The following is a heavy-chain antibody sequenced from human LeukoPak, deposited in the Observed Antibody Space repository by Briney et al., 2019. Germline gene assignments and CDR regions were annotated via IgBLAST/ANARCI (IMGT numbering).Heavy chain of an antibody. V-gene: IGHV4-34*01. J-gene: IGHJ2*01. Sequence: PSETLSLTCAVYGGSFSGYYWSWIRQPPGKGLEWIGEINHSGSTNYNPSLKSRVTISVDTSKNQFSLKLSSVTAADTAVYYCARAWRYYYDSSGYYYVFARSYWYFDLWGRGTLVTVSS. CDR2: INHSGST. CDR1: GGSFSGYY. CDR3: ARAWRYYYDSSGYYYVFARSYWYFDL. D-gene: IGHD3-22*01.